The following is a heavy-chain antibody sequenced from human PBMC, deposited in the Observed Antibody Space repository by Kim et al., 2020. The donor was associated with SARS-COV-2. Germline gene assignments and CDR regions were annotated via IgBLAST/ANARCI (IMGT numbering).Heavy chain of an antibody. J-gene: IGHJ4*02. Sequence: GGSLRLSCAASGFTFSGSAMHWVRQASGKGLEWVGRIRSKANSYATAYAASVKGRFTISRDDSKNTAYLQMNSLKTEDTAVYYCTRSRYSGPSQIDYWGQGTLVTVSS. CDR1: GFTFSGSA. D-gene: IGHD5-12*01. V-gene: IGHV3-73*01. CDR3: TRSRYSGPSQIDY. CDR2: IRSKANSYAT.